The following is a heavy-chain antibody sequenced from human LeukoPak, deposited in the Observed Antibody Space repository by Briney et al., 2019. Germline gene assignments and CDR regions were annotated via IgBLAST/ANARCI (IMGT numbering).Heavy chain of an antibody. CDR1: GYTFASYY. D-gene: IGHD6-13*01. J-gene: IGHJ4*02. Sequence: ASVKVSCKASGYTFASYYMHWVRQAPGQGLEWMGIINPSGGSTSYAQKFRGRVTMTRDMSTSTVYMELSSLRSEDTAVYYCARGGSSAYYFDYWGQGTLVTVSS. CDR2: INPSGGST. V-gene: IGHV1-46*01. CDR3: ARGGSSAYYFDY.